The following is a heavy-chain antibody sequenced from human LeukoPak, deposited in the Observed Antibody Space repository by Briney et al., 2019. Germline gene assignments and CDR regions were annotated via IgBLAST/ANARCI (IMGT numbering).Heavy chain of an antibody. CDR2: ISSSDTTI. V-gene: IGHV3-48*03. J-gene: IGHJ3*02. CDR3: ATQGRSAILGI. CDR1: GFTFSSYE. Sequence: PGGSLRLSCAASGFTFSSYEMIWVRQAPGKGLGWISYISSSDTTIYYADSVKGRFTISRDNAKNSLYLQMNSLRAEDTAVYYCATQGRSAILGIWGQGTMVTVSS. D-gene: IGHD3-3*01.